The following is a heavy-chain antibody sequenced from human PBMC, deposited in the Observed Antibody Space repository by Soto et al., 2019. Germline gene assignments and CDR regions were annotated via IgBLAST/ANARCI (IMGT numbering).Heavy chain of an antibody. CDR2: TYYRSKWYN. J-gene: IGHJ5*02. Sequence: SQTLSLTCAISGDSVSSNSAAWNWIRQSPSRGLEWLGRTYYRSKWYNDYAVSVKSRITINPDTSKNQFSLQLNSVTPEDTAVYYCAKGISSSRYALNWFDPWGQGTLVTVSS. V-gene: IGHV6-1*01. CDR1: GDSVSSNSAA. CDR3: AKGISSSRYALNWFDP. D-gene: IGHD6-13*01.